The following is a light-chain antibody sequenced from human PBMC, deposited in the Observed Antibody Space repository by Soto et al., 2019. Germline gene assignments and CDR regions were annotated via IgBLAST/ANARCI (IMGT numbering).Light chain of an antibody. V-gene: IGLV4-69*01. J-gene: IGLJ3*02. CDR3: QTWGAGIRV. CDR2: VNNDGSH. CDR1: SGHSSYA. Sequence: QSVLTQSPSASASLGASVKLTCTLSSGHSSYAIAWHQQQPEKGPRYLMTVNNDGSHNKGDGIPDRFSGSSSEAERYLTISSLQSEDEADYYCQTWGAGIRVFGGGTKLTVL.